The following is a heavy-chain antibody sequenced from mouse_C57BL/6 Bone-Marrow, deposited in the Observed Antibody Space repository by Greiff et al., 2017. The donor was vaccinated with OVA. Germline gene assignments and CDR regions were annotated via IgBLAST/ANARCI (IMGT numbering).Heavy chain of an antibody. D-gene: IGHD2-10*02. CDR2: INPSTGGT. CDR1: GYSFTGYY. V-gene: IGHV1-42*01. Sequence: EVQLQQSGPELVKPGASVKISCKASGYSFTGYYMNWVKQSPEKSLEWIGEINPSTGGTTYNQKFKAKATLTVDKSSSTAYMQLKSLTSEDSAVYYCARGRYGSTYWYCDVWGTGTTVTVSS. J-gene: IGHJ1*03. CDR3: ARGRYGSTYWYCDV.